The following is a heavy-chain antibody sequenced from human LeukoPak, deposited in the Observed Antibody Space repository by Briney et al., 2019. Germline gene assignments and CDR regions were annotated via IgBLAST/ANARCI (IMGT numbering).Heavy chain of an antibody. J-gene: IGHJ4*02. CDR1: GYTFSSYE. Sequence: PGGSLRLSCAASGYTFSSYEMKWVRQAPGKGRGGVSYISSSGRTVYYAVSVKARFTISRDNAKDSLYLQMNSLRAEDTAVYYCARQIVGATGLDYWGQGTLVTVSS. CDR2: ISSSGRTV. CDR3: ARQIVGATGLDY. D-gene: IGHD1-26*01. V-gene: IGHV3-48*03.